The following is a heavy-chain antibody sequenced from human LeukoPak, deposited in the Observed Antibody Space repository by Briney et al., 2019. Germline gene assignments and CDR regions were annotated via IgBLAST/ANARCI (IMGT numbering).Heavy chain of an antibody. D-gene: IGHD1-26*01. CDR1: GYSFTTYD. CDR2: MNLKSGYT. CDR3: ARVAGSIDY. V-gene: IGHV1-8*03. J-gene: IGHJ4*02. Sequence: APVKVSCKASGYSFTTYDINWVRQATGQGLEWVGWMNLKSGYTGYAQKFQGRVTITRDTSTSTVYMELSSLRSEDTAVYYCARVAGSIDYWGQGTLVTVSS.